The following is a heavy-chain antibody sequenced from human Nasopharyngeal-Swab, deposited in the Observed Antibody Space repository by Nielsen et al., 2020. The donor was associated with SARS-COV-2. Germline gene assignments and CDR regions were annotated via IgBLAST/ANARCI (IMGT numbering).Heavy chain of an antibody. V-gene: IGHV3-7*04. CDR2: IKQDGSEK. CDR1: GFTFSSYW. Sequence: GASLQISCAASGFTFSSYWMSWVRQAPGKGLEWVANIKQDGSEKYYVDSVKGRFTISRDNAKNSLYLQMNSLRAEDTTVYYCARGGWYFDFWGRGTLVTVSS. CDR3: ARGGWYFDF. J-gene: IGHJ2*01.